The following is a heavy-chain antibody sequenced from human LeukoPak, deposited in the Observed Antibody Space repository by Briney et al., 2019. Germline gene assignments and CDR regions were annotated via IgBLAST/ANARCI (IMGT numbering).Heavy chain of an antibody. J-gene: IGHJ4*02. CDR2: INHSGST. CDR3: ARARGAVAGYFDY. V-gene: IGHV4-34*01. Sequence: SETLSLTCAVHGGSFSGYYWSWIRQPPGKGLEWMGEINHSGSTNYNPSLTRRGTISVDTSKNQFSLKLSSVAAADTAVYYCARARGAVAGYFDYWGQETLVTVSS. CDR1: GGSFSGYY. D-gene: IGHD6-19*01.